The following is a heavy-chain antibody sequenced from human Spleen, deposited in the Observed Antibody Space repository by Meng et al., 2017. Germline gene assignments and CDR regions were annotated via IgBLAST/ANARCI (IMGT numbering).Heavy chain of an antibody. Sequence: GESLKISCAASGFTVSRNYMNWVRQAPGKGLEWVSIIHSSGSTYHADSVKGRFTISRDNSKNTLYLQMNSLRPEDTAMYYCVTGGHYYGTWGQGTMVTVSS. CDR1: GFTVSRNY. J-gene: IGHJ3*01. V-gene: IGHV3-66*02. D-gene: IGHD3-10*01. CDR3: VTGGHYYGT. CDR2: IHSSGST.